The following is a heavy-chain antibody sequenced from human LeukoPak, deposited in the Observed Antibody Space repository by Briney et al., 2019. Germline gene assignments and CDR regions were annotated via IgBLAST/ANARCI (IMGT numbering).Heavy chain of an antibody. CDR3: ARRNY. CDR1: GFTLSIYW. V-gene: IGHV3-74*01. J-gene: IGHJ4*02. CDR2: ISSDGSST. Sequence: GGSLRLSYAASGFTLSIYWMHCVAQPRGKGVVWVSRISSDGSSTTYADFVKGLFTINRDNAKNTLYLQMDSLRAEDTAVYCCARRNYWGQGSLVTVSS.